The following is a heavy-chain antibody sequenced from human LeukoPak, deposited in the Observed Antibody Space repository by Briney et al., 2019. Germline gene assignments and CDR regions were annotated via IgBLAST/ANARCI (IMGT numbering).Heavy chain of an antibody. CDR1: GFTFDDYA. D-gene: IGHD6-13*01. CDR2: ISWNSGSI. Sequence: TGGSLRLSCAASGFTFDDYAMHWVRQAPGEGLEWVSGISWNSGSIGYADSVKGRFTISRDNAKNSLYLQMNSLRAEDTALYYCAKDSSSSWPYYFDYWGQGTLVTVSS. CDR3: AKDSSSSWPYYFDY. V-gene: IGHV3-9*01. J-gene: IGHJ4*02.